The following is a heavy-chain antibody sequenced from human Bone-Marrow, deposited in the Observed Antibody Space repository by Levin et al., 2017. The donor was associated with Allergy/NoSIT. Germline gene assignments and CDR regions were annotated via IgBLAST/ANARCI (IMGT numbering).Heavy chain of an antibody. V-gene: IGHV3-23*01. D-gene: IGHD6-13*01. CDR1: RFTFNTYA. Sequence: GGSLRLSCTDTRFTFNTYAMSWVRQAPGQRLEWVSAISGSAGRTHYADSVKGRLTISRDNSKNTLYLEMSSLRAEDTAVDYCASFAAGSFYYGLDVWGQGTTVTVSS. CDR2: ISGSAGRT. CDR3: ASFAAGSFYYGLDV. J-gene: IGHJ6*02.